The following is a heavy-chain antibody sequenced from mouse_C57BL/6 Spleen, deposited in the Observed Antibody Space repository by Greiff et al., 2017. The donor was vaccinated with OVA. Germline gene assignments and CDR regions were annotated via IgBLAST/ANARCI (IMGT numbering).Heavy chain of an antibody. Sequence: EVQGVESGGDLVKPGGSLKLSCAASGFTFSSYGMSWVRQTPDKRLEWVATISSGGSYTYYPDSVKGRFTISRDNAQNTLYLQMSSLKSEDTAMYYCGGKGGRRGGDYWGQGTTLTVSS. J-gene: IGHJ2*01. CDR3: GGKGGRRGGDY. V-gene: IGHV5-6*01. D-gene: IGHD1-1*01. CDR1: GFTFSSYG. CDR2: ISSGGSYT.